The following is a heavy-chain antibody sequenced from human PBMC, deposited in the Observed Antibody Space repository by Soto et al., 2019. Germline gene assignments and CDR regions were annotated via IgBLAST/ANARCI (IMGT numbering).Heavy chain of an antibody. CDR1: GFSFSSYT. D-gene: IGHD5-18*01. CDR3: ARAHTALVDFDS. Sequence: GGSLRLSCAASGFSFSSYTMHWVRQAPGKGLEWVAVISYDGWNKYRAASVKGRFTISRGNSENTLYLQMNSLREDDTAVYFCARAHTALVDFDSRGHAPLITVSS. CDR2: ISYDGWNK. V-gene: IGHV3-30*04. J-gene: IGHJ4*01.